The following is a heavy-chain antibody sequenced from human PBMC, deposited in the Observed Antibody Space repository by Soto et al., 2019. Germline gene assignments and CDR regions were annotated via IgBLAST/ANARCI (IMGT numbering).Heavy chain of an antibody. D-gene: IGHD6-13*01. CDR2: ISAST. CDR3: AIRMYSTRWYYLDY. CDR1: GFTVSSYA. Sequence: EMQLLESGGGLVQAGGSLRLSCAASGFTVSSYALNWVRQAPGKGLEWVAGISASTYYADSVKGRFTISRDTSKNTLYLQMNSLRAEDTAIYFCAIRMYSTRWYYLDYWGQGTRVTVSS. J-gene: IGHJ4*02. V-gene: IGHV3-23*01.